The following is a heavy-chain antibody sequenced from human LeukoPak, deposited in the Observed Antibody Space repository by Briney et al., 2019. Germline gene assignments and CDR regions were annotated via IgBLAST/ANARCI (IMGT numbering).Heavy chain of an antibody. V-gene: IGHV1-69*06. CDR3: ARVEVWFGESHRYYYYGMDV. J-gene: IGHJ6*04. CDR1: GGTFSSYA. Sequence: ASVNVSCKASGGTFSSYAISWVRQAPGQGLEWMGGIIPIFGTANYAQKLQGRVTITADKSTSTAYMELSSLRSEDTAVYYCARVEVWFGESHRYYYYGMDVWGKGTTVTVSS. CDR2: IIPIFGTA. D-gene: IGHD3-10*01.